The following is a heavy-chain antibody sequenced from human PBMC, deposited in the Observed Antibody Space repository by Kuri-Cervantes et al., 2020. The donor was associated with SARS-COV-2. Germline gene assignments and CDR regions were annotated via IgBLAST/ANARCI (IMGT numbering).Heavy chain of an antibody. Sequence: GESLKISCAASGFTFSSYSMNWVRQAPGKGLEWVSSISSSSSYIYYADSVKGRFTISRDNAKNSLYLQMNSLRAEDTAVYYCAKDSSGWAYFDYWGQGTLVTVSS. J-gene: IGHJ4*02. D-gene: IGHD6-19*01. CDR2: ISSSSSYI. CDR1: GFTFSSYS. CDR3: AKDSSGWAYFDY. V-gene: IGHV3-21*04.